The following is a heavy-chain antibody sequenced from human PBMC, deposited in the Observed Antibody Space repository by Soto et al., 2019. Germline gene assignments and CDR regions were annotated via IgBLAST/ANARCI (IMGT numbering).Heavy chain of an antibody. D-gene: IGHD3-22*01. Sequence: GASVKVSCKAYGYTLTSYAMHKVRQAPGQRLEWMGWINAGNGNTKYSQKFQGRVTITRDTSASTAYMELSSLRSEDTAVYYCARAGSGYSHAFDYWGQGTLVTVSS. CDR2: INAGNGNT. J-gene: IGHJ4*02. V-gene: IGHV1-3*01. CDR3: ARAGSGYSHAFDY. CDR1: GYTLTSYA.